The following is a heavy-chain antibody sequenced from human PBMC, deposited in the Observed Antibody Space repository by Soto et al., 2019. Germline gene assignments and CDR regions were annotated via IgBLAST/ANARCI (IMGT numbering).Heavy chain of an antibody. D-gene: IGHD2-15*01. V-gene: IGHV1-18*01. CDR1: GYTFTCYG. J-gene: IGHJ6*02. CDR3: ARDPREVGSGGSCYVRYNYYYGMEV. CDR2: ISAYNGNT. Sequence: ASVKVSCKVSGYTFTCYGISWVRQAPGQGLEWMGWISAYNGNTNYAQKLQGRVTMTTDTSTSKAYMEPRSLRSDETDVYYCARDPREVGSGGSCYVRYNYYYGMEVWGQGTTVSVSS.